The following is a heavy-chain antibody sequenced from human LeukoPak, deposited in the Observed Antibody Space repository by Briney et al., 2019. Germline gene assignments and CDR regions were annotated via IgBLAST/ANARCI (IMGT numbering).Heavy chain of an antibody. CDR3: ASIAARPTYYYYYMDV. CDR1: GGSISSSSYY. J-gene: IGHJ6*03. V-gene: IGHV4-39*01. Sequence: PSETLSLTCTVSGGSISSSSYYWGWIRQPPGKGLEWIGSIYYSGSTYYNPSLKSRVTISVDTSKNQFSLKLRSVTAADTAVYYCASIAARPTYYYYYMDVWGKGTTVTVSS. D-gene: IGHD6-6*01. CDR2: IYYSGST.